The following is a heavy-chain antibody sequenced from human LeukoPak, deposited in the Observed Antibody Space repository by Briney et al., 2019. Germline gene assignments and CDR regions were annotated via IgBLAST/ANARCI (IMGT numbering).Heavy chain of an antibody. CDR3: AKNGDRGAYCSGGSCYPYYYYYIDV. CDR1: GFTFSSYS. J-gene: IGHJ6*03. CDR2: ISATGGTT. D-gene: IGHD2-15*01. V-gene: IGHV3-23*01. Sequence: GGSLRLSCAASGFTFSSYSMNWVRQAPGKGLEWVSAISATGGTTYYADSVKGRFTISRDNSKNTVYLQMNSLRAEDTAIYYCAKNGDRGAYCSGGSCYPYYYYYIDVWGKGTTVTISS.